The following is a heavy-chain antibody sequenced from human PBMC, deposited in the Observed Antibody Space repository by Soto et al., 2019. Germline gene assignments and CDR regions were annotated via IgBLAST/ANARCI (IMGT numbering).Heavy chain of an antibody. J-gene: IGHJ6*02. CDR1: GGTFRKSA. V-gene: IGHV1-69*12. Sequence: QVQLDQSGAEVKKPGSSVKLSCKASGGTFRKSAISWVRQAAGEGLEWMGGIMPIFRTPDYAQKFQARVTITADELTSTVYMELSGLKPDDTAVYYRARVKHRLQLGCNYYYILDVCGQGTTVTASS. CDR3: ARVKHRLQLGCNYYYILDV. CDR2: IMPIFRTP. D-gene: IGHD6-25*01.